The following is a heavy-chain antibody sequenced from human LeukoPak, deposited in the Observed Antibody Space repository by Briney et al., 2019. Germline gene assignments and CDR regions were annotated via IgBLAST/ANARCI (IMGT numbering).Heavy chain of an antibody. J-gene: IGHJ3*02. CDR1: GGSIRSSGYY. CDR3: VSHYNDYGDYGAFDI. V-gene: IGHV4-39*01. CDR2: IYYSGST. D-gene: IGHD4-17*01. Sequence: PSDTLSLTCTVSGGSIRSSGYYWGWVRQPPGKGLEWIGSIYYSGSTYDNPSLKSRFTISVDTSKNQFSLKLSSVTAADTAVYYCVSHYNDYGDYGAFDIWGQGTMVTVSS.